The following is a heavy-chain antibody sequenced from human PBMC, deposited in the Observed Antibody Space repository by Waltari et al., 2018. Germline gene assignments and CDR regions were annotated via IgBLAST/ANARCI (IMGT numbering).Heavy chain of an antibody. CDR2: ISYDGSNK. V-gene: IGHV3-30-3*01. CDR3: ARDVRRWSPDAFDI. D-gene: IGHD3-10*02. J-gene: IGHJ3*02. CDR1: GFTFGTYA. Sequence: QVQLVESGGGVVQPGRSLRLSCAAPGFTFGTYAIHWVPQAPGKGLEWVAVISYDGSNKYYADSVKGRFTISRDNSKNTLYLQMNSLRAEDTAVYYCARDVRRWSPDAFDIWGQGTMVTVSS.